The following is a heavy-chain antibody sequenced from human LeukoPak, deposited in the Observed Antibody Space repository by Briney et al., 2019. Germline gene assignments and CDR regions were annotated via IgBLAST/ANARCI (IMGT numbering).Heavy chain of an antibody. D-gene: IGHD2-2*01. V-gene: IGHV3-11*04. J-gene: IGHJ4*02. Sequence: GGSLRLSCAASGFTFSNYYMNWIRQAPGKGLEWVSYITDTGTTIYYPDSVKGRFTISRDNAKNSLYLQMNSLRAEDTAVYYCARRHCSSTSCPLVDYWGQGTLVTVSS. CDR1: GFTFSNYY. CDR2: ITDTGTTI. CDR3: ARRHCSSTSCPLVDY.